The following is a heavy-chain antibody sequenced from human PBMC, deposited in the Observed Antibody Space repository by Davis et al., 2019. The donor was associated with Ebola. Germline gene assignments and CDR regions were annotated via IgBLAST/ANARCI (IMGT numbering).Heavy chain of an antibody. D-gene: IGHD3-10*01. CDR2: IKQDGSEK. V-gene: IGHV3-7*01. Sequence: GGSLRLSCAASGFSFSSYWMSWVRQAPGKGLEWVANIKQDGSEKYYVDSVEGRFTISRDNAKNSLYLQMNSLRAEDTAVYYCARDTTNYYIWAMDVWGKGTTVTVSS. J-gene: IGHJ6*04. CDR1: GFSFSSYW. CDR3: ARDTTNYYIWAMDV.